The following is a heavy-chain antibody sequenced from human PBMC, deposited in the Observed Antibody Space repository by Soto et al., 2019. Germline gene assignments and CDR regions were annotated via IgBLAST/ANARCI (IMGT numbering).Heavy chain of an antibody. Sequence: GGSLRLSCAASGFTFRNYWMSWVRQAPGKGLEWVANINEDGSEESYVDSVKGRFTISRDNRKNSLLLQMSSLRGEDTAVYYCAREAVVASTYHYPYYGIDVWGQGTTVTVSS. CDR2: INEDGSEE. V-gene: IGHV3-7*04. CDR1: GFTFRNYW. D-gene: IGHD3-16*01. CDR3: AREAVVASTYHYPYYGIDV. J-gene: IGHJ6*02.